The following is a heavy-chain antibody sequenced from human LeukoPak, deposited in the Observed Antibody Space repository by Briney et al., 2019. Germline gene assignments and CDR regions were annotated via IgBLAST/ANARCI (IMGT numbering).Heavy chain of an antibody. CDR1: EFTFSRYW. CDR3: TRAYGDY. CDR2: INQDGSEK. J-gene: IGHJ4*02. V-gene: IGHV3-7*01. Sequence: GGSLRLSCVASEFTFSRYWMGWVRPAPGKGLEWVANINQDGSEKYYVDSARGRFTISRDNGKNSVYLQLNSLRGDDAGLYYCTRAYGDYWGPGALVTVSS. D-gene: IGHD3-10*01.